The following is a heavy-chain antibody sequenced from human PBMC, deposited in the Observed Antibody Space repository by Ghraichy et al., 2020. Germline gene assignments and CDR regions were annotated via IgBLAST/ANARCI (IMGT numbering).Heavy chain of an antibody. CDR1: GFTVTSNF. CDR3: AKGLGTQSLFDY. D-gene: IGHD3-16*01. CDR2: LYTGGST. Sequence: GGSLRLSCAASGFTVTSNFMSWVRQAPGKGLEWVSVLYTGGSTYYADSVKGRFTISRDNSKNTLYLQMNNLKAEDTALYYCAKGLGTQSLFDYWGQGTQVTVSS. V-gene: IGHV3-53*01. J-gene: IGHJ4*02.